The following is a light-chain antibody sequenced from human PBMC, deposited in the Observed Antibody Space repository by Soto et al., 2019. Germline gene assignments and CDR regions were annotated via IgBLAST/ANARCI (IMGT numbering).Light chain of an antibody. Sequence: ALTQPDSVPCSPAPSITICCPPTRRHVGGYIYVCWYQQHPGKAPKLMIYDVTSRPSGVSYRCSGSKSGNTASLTSSGLQAEDEADYYCSSYTPSSSYVFGTGTKVTVL. V-gene: IGLV2-14*01. J-gene: IGLJ1*01. CDR3: SSYTPSSSYV. CDR2: DVT. CDR1: RRHVGGYIY.